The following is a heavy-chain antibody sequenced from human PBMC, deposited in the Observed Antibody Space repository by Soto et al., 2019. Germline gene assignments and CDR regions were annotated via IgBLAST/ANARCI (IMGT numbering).Heavy chain of an antibody. J-gene: IGHJ4*01. CDR2: ISAYNGNT. CDR3: ARDPKPYIWNIRGPFVY. D-gene: IGHD1-20*01. CDR1: GYTFTSYG. Sequence: APVKVAWTTSGYTFTSYGISWVRQAPGQGLEWMGWISAYNGNTNYAQKLQGRVTMTTDTSTSTAYMELRSLRSDDTAVYYCARDPKPYIWNIRGPFVYWG. V-gene: IGHV1-18*01.